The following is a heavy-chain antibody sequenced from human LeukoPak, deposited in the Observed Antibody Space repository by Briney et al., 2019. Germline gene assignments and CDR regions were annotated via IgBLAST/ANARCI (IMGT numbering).Heavy chain of an antibody. CDR3: AREQLHYFDY. Sequence: GSLRLSCAASGFTFSSYAMHWVRQPPGKGLEWIGEINHSGSTNYNPSLKSRVTISVDTSKNQFSLKLSSVTAADTAVYYCAREQLHYFDYWGQGTLVTVSS. J-gene: IGHJ4*02. CDR2: INHSGST. CDR1: GFTFSSYA. V-gene: IGHV4-34*01. D-gene: IGHD6-13*01.